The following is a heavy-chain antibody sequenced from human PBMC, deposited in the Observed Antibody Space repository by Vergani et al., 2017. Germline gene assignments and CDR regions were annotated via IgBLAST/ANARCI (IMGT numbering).Heavy chain of an antibody. D-gene: IGHD2-2*01. CDR1: GYTFTSYG. CDR3: AGDPDIVVVPAAPYYYYYYGMDV. CDR2: ISAYNGNT. J-gene: IGHJ6*02. Sequence: QVQLVQSGAEVKKPGASVKVSCKASGYTFTSYGISWVRQAPGQGLELMGRISAYNGNTNYAQKPQGRVTMTTDTSTSTAYMELRSLRSDDTAVYYCAGDPDIVVVPAAPYYYYYYGMDVWGQGTTVTVSS. V-gene: IGHV1-18*04.